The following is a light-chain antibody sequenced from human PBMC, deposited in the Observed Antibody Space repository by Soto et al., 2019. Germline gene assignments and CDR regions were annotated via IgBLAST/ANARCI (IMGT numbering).Light chain of an antibody. Sequence: EIVMTQSPLTLSVSPGESATLSCRASQSIGRHLAWYQQKPGQAPRLLIYSASSRATGIPARFTGSGSGTEFTLTISSLKYEAYAIHYCQQCEPWTTWTFGQGTKVDIK. J-gene: IGKJ1*01. CDR2: SAS. CDR3: QQCEPWTTWT. CDR1: QSIGRH. V-gene: IGKV3D-15*01.